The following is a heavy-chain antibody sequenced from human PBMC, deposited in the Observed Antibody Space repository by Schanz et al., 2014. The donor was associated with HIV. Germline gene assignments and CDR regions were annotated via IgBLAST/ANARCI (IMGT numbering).Heavy chain of an antibody. Sequence: GQLVGAGGGLGKPGGALGLSCAASGFTFTDNYMSWVRQAPGKGLEWLSYISVNGATREYADSVKGRFTISRDNARTSLYLQMNSLRAEDTAVYYCARVFGRTYGLPDYWGQGTLVTVSS. D-gene: IGHD3-10*01. V-gene: IGHV3-11*01. CDR3: ARVFGRTYGLPDY. J-gene: IGHJ4*02. CDR1: GFTFTDNY. CDR2: ISVNGATR.